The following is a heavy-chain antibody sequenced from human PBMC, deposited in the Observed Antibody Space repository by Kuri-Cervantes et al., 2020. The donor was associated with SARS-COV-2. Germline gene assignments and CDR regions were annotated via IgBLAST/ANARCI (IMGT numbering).Heavy chain of an antibody. Sequence: GGSLRLSCAASGFTFSSYWMSWVRQAPGKGLEWVSAISGSGGSTYYADSVKGRFTISRDNSKNTLYLQMNSLRAEDTAVYYCARDSGATEYSSGWYRGDYYYYGMDVWGQGTTVTVSS. CDR2: ISGSGGST. CDR3: ARDSGATEYSSGWYRGDYYYYGMDV. J-gene: IGHJ6*02. CDR1: GFTFSSYW. D-gene: IGHD6-19*01. V-gene: IGHV3-23*01.